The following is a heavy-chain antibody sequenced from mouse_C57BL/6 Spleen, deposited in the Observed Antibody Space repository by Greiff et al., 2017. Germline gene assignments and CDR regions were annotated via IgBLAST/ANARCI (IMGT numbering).Heavy chain of an antibody. CDR2: IDPSGSYT. Sequence: QVQLQQPGAELVKPGASVKLSCKASGYTFTSYWMQWVKQRPGQGLEWIGEIDPSGSYTNYNQKFKGKATLTVDTSSSTAYMQLSSLTSEDSAVYYCARRGTRVVAPFDYWGQGTTLTVSS. J-gene: IGHJ2*01. CDR3: ARRGTRVVAPFDY. D-gene: IGHD1-1*01. CDR1: GYTFTSYW. V-gene: IGHV1-50*01.